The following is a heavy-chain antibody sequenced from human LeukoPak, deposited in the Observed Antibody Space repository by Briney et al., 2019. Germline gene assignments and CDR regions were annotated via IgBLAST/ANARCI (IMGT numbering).Heavy chain of an antibody. CDR2: ISYDGGTE. CDR1: GFTFSNYG. Sequence: GGSLRLSCAASGFTFSNYGMHWVRQAPGKGLEWVAVISYDGGTEYYADSVKGRFTISRDKSKNTLYLQMNSLTTEDTAVYYCAKTSRGRWVDWGMDVWDQGTTVTVSS. CDR3: AKTSRGRWVDWGMDV. D-gene: IGHD6-25*01. J-gene: IGHJ6*02. V-gene: IGHV3-30*18.